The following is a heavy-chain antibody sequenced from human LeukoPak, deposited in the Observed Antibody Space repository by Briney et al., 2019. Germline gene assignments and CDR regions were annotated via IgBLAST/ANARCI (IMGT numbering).Heavy chain of an antibody. V-gene: IGHV1-24*01. CDR2: FDPEHGET. J-gene: IGHJ4*02. D-gene: IGHD3-22*01. CDR1: GYTLTELS. CDR3: ATLDYYDSSAYYSDY. Sequence: ASVKVSCEVSGYTLTELSIHWVRQAPGKGLEWMGGFDPEHGETIYAQKFQGRVTMTEDTSTDTAYMELSSLRSEDTAVYYCATLDYYDSSAYYSDYWGQGTLVTVSS.